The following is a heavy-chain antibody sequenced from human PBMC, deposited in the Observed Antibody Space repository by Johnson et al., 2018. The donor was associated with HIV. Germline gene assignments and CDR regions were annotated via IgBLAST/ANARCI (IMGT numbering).Heavy chain of an antibody. CDR2: IKSKNDGGTT. CDR1: GFSFGDYG. D-gene: IGHD3-10*01. Sequence: VQLVESGGGLVQPGRSLRLSCTASGFSFGDYGMSWLRQAPVKGLERVGFIKSKNDGGTTDYAALVKGRFTISRADSHNTLYLQMNSLKTEDTAVYYCATDALVDHDAFDIWGQGTMVSVSS. J-gene: IGHJ3*02. V-gene: IGHV3-49*03. CDR3: ATDALVDHDAFDI.